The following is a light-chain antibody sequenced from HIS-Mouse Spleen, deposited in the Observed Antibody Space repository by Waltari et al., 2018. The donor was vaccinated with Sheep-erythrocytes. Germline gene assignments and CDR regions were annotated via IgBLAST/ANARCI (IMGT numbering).Light chain of an antibody. CDR1: ALPHKY. Sequence: SYELTQPPSASVHPGQTARITCSGDALPHKYDYWYQQKSGQAPVLVIYEDSKRPSGIPERFSGSSSGTMATLTISGAQVEDEADYYCYSTDSSGNHRVFGTGTKVTVL. CDR2: EDS. CDR3: YSTDSSGNHRV. V-gene: IGLV3-10*01. J-gene: IGLJ1*01.